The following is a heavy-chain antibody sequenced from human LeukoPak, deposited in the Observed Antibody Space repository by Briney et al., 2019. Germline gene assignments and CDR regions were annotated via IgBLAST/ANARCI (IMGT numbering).Heavy chain of an antibody. D-gene: IGHD3-22*01. CDR3: ASTSYDSRAFDI. Sequence: SETLSLTCTVSGGSISSGSYYWSWIRQPAGKGLEWIGRIYTSGSTNYNPSLKSRVTISVDTSKNQFSLKLSSVTAADTAVYYCASTSYDSRAFDIRGQGTMVTVSS. V-gene: IGHV4-61*02. CDR1: GGSISSGSYY. J-gene: IGHJ3*02. CDR2: IYTSGST.